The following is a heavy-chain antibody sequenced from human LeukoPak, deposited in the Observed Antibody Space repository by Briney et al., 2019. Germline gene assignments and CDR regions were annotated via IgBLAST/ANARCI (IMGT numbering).Heavy chain of an antibody. V-gene: IGHV4-61*02. CDR2: IYTSGST. J-gene: IGHJ6*03. CDR3: AREIPYSSSWYIPPTLELYYYYYMDV. CDR1: GGSISSGSYY. D-gene: IGHD6-13*01. Sequence: PSETLSLTCTVSGGSISSGSYYWSWIRQPAGKGLEWIGRIYTSGSTNYNPSLKSRVTISVDTSKNQFSLKLSSVTAADTAVYYCAREIPYSSSWYIPPTLELYYYYYMDVWGRGTTVTVSS.